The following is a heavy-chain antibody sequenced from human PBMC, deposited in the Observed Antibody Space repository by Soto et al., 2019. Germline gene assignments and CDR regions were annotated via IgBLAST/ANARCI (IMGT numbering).Heavy chain of an antibody. V-gene: IGHV1-18*01. CDR1: GGTFRSYA. D-gene: IGHD6-13*01. J-gene: IGHJ6*02. CDR2: ISGDNVNT. Sequence: ASVQVSCQPSGGTFRSYAIRLVLQAPVQVLELMGWISGDNVNTKSAQKIQGRITMTTDTSAGTAYMELRSLRSDDTAVYFCAREGQQQAQETYYYFYGMDIWGQGTTVTVSS. CDR3: AREGQQQAQETYYYFYGMDI.